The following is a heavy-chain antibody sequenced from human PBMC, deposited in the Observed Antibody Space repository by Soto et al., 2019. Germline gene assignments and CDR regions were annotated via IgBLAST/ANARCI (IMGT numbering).Heavy chain of an antibody. Sequence: QVQLVQSGAEVKKPGYSVKVSCKASGGTFSTYGINWVRQAPGQGLEGMGGIIPIFDTTNYAQKFQGKFTXTADESTSTVYMELSSLRSEDTAVYYCARDEAAADTSGMDVWGQGTTVTVSS. CDR2: IIPIFDTT. CDR1: GGTFSTYG. D-gene: IGHD6-13*01. V-gene: IGHV1-69*01. CDR3: ARDEAAADTSGMDV. J-gene: IGHJ6*02.